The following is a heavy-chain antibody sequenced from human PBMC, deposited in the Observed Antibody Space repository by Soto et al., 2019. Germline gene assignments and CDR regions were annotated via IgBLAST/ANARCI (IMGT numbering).Heavy chain of an antibody. CDR1: GYTFTSYA. CDR2: INAGNGNT. D-gene: IGHD5-18*01. V-gene: IGHV1-3*01. CDR3: ARALKDTAMVIFGPPDY. Sequence: QVQLVQSGAEVKKPGASVKVSCKASGYTFTSYAMHWVRQAPGQRLEWMGWINAGNGNTKYSQKFQGRVTITRDTSASTAYMELSSLRSEDTAVYYCARALKDTAMVIFGPPDYWGQGTLVTVSS. J-gene: IGHJ4*02.